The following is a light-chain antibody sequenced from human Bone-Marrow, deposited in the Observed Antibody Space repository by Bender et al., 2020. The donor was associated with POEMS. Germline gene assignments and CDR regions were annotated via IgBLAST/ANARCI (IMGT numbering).Light chain of an antibody. J-gene: IGLJ3*02. V-gene: IGLV7-46*01. CDR1: TGTVTDGHF. CDR3: LLSLYFARTWV. CDR2: DTR. Sequence: VVTQEPSLTVSPGGTVTLTCGSNTGTVTDGHFPYWFQQKPGQAPKSLIYDTRKKHSSTPARFSGSLLGGKAALTLSGAQPEDEAEYFCLLSLYFARTWVFGGGTKLTVL.